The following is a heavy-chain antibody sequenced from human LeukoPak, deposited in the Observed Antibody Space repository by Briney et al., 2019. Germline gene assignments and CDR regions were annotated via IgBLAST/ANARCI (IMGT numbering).Heavy chain of an antibody. CDR3: AKFQFYGDYLCFDP. CDR1: VFTFSSYG. D-gene: IGHD4-17*01. V-gene: IGHV3-30*02. CDR2: IRYDGSNK. Sequence: GGSLRLSCAASVFTFSSYGMHWVRQAPGPGLEWVAFIRYDGSNKYYADSVKGRFTISRDNSKNTLYLQMNSLRAEDTALYYCAKFQFYGDYLCFDPWVQGTLVTVSS. J-gene: IGHJ5*02.